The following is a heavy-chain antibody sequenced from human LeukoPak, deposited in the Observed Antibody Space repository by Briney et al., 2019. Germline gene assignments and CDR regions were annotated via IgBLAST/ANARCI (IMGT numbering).Heavy chain of an antibody. J-gene: IGHJ4*02. CDR1: GYHFISYW. Sequence: GEPLKISCKGSGYHFISYWIGWVRQMPGKGLEWMGIIYPGDSDTRYSPSFQGQVTISADKPISTAYLQWRSLKASDSAMYYCARRIAGSGVDYWGQGTLVTVSS. V-gene: IGHV5-51*01. CDR3: ARRIAGSGVDY. CDR2: IYPGDSDT. D-gene: IGHD6-13*01.